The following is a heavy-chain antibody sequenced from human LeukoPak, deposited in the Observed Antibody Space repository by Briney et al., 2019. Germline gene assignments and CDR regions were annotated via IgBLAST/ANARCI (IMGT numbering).Heavy chain of an antibody. D-gene: IGHD3-16*01. V-gene: IGHV3-7*03. CDR1: GFTFSSYW. J-gene: IGHJ6*02. CDR2: INHNGNVN. CDR3: ERGGGLDV. Sequence: GGSLRLSCAASGFTFSSYWMNWARQAPGKGLEWVASINHNGNVNYYVDSVKGRFTISRDNAKNSLYLQMSNLRAEDTAVYLCERGGGLDVWGQGATVTVSS.